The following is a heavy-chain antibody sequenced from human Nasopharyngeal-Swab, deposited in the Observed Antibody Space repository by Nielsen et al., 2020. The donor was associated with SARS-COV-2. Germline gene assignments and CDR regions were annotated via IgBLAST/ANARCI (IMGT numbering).Heavy chain of an antibody. Sequence: GESLKISCAASGFTFSSYAMSWVRQAPGKGLEWVSAISGSGGSTYYAGSVKGRFTIFRDNSKNTLYLQMNSLRAEDTAVYYCANHRDYGETYYYMDVWGKGTTVTVSS. CDR3: ANHRDYGETYYYMDV. CDR1: GFTFSSYA. V-gene: IGHV3-23*01. J-gene: IGHJ6*03. D-gene: IGHD4-17*01. CDR2: ISGSGGST.